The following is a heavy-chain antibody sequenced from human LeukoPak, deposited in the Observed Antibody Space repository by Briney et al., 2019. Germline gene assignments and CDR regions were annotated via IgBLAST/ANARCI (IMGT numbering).Heavy chain of an antibody. Sequence: PGGSLRLSCAASGFTFSSYWMHWVRQAPGKGLEWVAVISYDGSNKYYADSVKGRFTISRDNSKNTLYLQMNSLRAEDTAVYYCARADYYGSGSYYPKYYYYYYMDVWGKGTTVTVSS. CDR3: ARADYYGSGSYYPKYYYYYYMDV. D-gene: IGHD3-10*01. V-gene: IGHV3-30*03. CDR1: GFTFSSYW. CDR2: ISYDGSNK. J-gene: IGHJ6*03.